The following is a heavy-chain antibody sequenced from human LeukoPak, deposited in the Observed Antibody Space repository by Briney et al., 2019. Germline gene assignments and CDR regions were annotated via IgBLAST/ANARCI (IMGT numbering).Heavy chain of an antibody. CDR2: IYPGDSDT. J-gene: IGHJ4*02. V-gene: IGHV5-51*01. Sequence: GESLQISCKGSGYSFTSYWIGWVRQMPGKGLEWMGIIYPGDSDTRYSPSFQGQVTISADKSISTAYLQWSSLKASDTAMYYCARHEVLSDDILTGYCDYWGQGTLVTVSS. CDR1: GYSFTSYW. D-gene: IGHD3-9*01. CDR3: ARHEVLSDDILTGYCDY.